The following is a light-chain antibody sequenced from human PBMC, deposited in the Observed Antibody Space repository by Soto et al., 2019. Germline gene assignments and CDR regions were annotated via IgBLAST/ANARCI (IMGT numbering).Light chain of an antibody. J-gene: IGKJ1*01. CDR1: QSIASY. CDR3: QQSYSSPWT. V-gene: IGKV1-39*01. Sequence: DIQLTQSPSSLSASVGDRVTITCRASQSIASYLNWYQQKPGKAPKLLIYAASTLQSGVPSRFSGSGSGTEFTLTLSSLQPEDFATYYCQQSYSSPWTFGPGTKVDIK. CDR2: AAS.